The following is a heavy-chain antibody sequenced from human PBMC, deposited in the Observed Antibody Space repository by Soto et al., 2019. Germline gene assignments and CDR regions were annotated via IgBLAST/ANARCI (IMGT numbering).Heavy chain of an antibody. Sequence: SETLSLTCTVSGGSISSSSYYWGWIRQPPGKGLEWIGYIYYSGSTNYNPSLKSRVTISVDTSKNQFSLKLSSVTAADTAVYYCARDLPGYDYVWGRRRYYYYGMDVWGQGTTVTVSS. D-gene: IGHD3-16*01. V-gene: IGHV4-61*01. J-gene: IGHJ6*02. CDR2: IYYSGST. CDR3: ARDLPGYDYVWGRRRYYYYGMDV. CDR1: GGSISSSSYY.